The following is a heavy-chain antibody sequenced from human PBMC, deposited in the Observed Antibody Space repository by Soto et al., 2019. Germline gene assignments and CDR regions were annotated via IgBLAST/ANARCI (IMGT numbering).Heavy chain of an antibody. V-gene: IGHV3-23*01. D-gene: IGHD6-13*01. Sequence: HPGGSLRLSCAASGFTFSSYAMNWVRQAPGKGLEWVSAVSGGGGSTYYADSVKGRFTISRDNSKNTLYLEMNSLRAEDTAAYYCPIRPYRSRWYWPLDYCRQGNLVPVST. J-gene: IGHJ4*02. CDR1: GFTFSSYA. CDR3: PIRPYRSRWYWPLDY. CDR2: VSGGGGST.